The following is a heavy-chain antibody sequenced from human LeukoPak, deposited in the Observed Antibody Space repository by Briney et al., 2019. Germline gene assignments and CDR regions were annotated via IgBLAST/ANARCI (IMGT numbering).Heavy chain of an antibody. V-gene: IGHV3-21*01. CDR2: ISSSSSYI. CDR1: GFTFSSYS. CDR3: VSGLNQVGAFDI. Sequence: PGGSLRLSCAASGFTFSSYSMNWVRQAPGKGLEWVSSISSSSSYIYYADSVKGRFTISRDNAKNSLYLQMNSLRAEDTAVYYCVSGLNQVGAFDIWGRGTMVTVSS. D-gene: IGHD6-25*01. J-gene: IGHJ3*02.